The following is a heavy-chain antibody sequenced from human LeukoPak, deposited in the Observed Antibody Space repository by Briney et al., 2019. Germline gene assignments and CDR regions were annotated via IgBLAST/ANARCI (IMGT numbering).Heavy chain of an antibody. CDR2: IYYSGST. D-gene: IGHD3-22*01. Sequence: SETLSLTCTVSGGSISSYYWSWIRQPPGKGLEWIGYIYYSGSTYYNPSLKSRVTISVDTSKNQFPLKLSSVTAADTAVYYCARHRTVVYYYDSSGYYWFDPWGQGTLVTVSS. CDR1: GGSISSYY. J-gene: IGHJ5*02. CDR3: ARHRTVVYYYDSSGYYWFDP. V-gene: IGHV4-59*04.